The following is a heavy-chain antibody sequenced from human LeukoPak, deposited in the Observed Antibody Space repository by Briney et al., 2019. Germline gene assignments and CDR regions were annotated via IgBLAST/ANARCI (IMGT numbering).Heavy chain of an antibody. J-gene: IGHJ4*02. CDR1: GFTFSSNA. V-gene: IGHV3-23*01. CDR2: ISGSGGST. D-gene: IGHD6-19*01. CDR3: AKVTRYSSGWYYFDY. Sequence: GGSLRLSCAASGFTFSSNAMSWVRQAPGKGLECVSAISGSGGSTYYADSVKGRFTISRDNSKNTLYLQMNSLRAEDTAVYYCAKVTRYSSGWYYFDYWGQGTLVTVSS.